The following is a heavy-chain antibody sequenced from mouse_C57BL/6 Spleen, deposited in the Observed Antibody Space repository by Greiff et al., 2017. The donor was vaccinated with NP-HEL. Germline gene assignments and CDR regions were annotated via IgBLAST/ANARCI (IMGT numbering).Heavy chain of an antibody. Sequence: QVQLKHSGAELVKPGASVKLSCKASGYTFTSYWMHWVKQRPGQGLEWIGMIHPNSGSTNYNEKFKSKATLTVDKSSSTAYMQLSSLTSEDSAVYYCARKALRYYFDYWGQGTTLTVSS. J-gene: IGHJ2*01. V-gene: IGHV1-64*01. D-gene: IGHD3-2*02. CDR1: GYTFTSYW. CDR2: IHPNSGST. CDR3: ARKALRYYFDY.